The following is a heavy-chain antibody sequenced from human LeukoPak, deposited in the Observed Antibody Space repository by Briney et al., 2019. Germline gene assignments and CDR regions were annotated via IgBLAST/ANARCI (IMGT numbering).Heavy chain of an antibody. J-gene: IGHJ4*02. CDR1: GFSLSTSGVG. Sequence: SGPTLVKPTQTLTLTCTFSGFSLSTSGVGVGWIRQPPGKALEWLALIYWNDDKRYSPSLKSRLTITKDTSKNQVVLTMTNMDPVDTATYYCAHRRPIYDSSGYYLDYWGQGTLVTVS. CDR2: IYWNDDK. D-gene: IGHD3-22*01. V-gene: IGHV2-5*01. CDR3: AHRRPIYDSSGYYLDY.